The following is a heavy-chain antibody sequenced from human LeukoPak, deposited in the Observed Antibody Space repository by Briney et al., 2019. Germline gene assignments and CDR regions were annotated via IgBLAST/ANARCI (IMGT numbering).Heavy chain of an antibody. CDR2: INHSGST. CDR3: ARSTRTIYYYYGMDV. Sequence: SETLSLTCAVYGGSFSGYYWSWIRQPPGKGLEWIGEINHSGSTNYNPSLKSRVTISVDTSKNQFSLKLSSVTAADTAVYYCARSTRTIYYYYGMDVWGQGTTVTVS. V-gene: IGHV4-34*01. D-gene: IGHD1-1*01. CDR1: GGSFSGYY. J-gene: IGHJ6*02.